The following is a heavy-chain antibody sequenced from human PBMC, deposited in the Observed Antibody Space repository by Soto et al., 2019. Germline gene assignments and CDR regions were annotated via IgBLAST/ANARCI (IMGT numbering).Heavy chain of an antibody. V-gene: IGHV1-18*01. CDR2: ISAYNGNT. Sequence: ASVKVSCKASGYTFTSYGISWVRQAPGQGLEWMGWISAYNGNTNYAQKLQGRVTMTTDTSTSTAYMELRSLRSDDTAVYYCARGDVDYYDSSGYYYPLDYWGQGTLVTVSS. CDR1: GYTFTSYG. J-gene: IGHJ4*02. D-gene: IGHD3-22*01. CDR3: ARGDVDYYDSSGYYYPLDY.